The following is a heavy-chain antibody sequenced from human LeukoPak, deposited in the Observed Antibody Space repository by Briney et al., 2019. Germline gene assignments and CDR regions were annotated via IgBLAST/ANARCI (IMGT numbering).Heavy chain of an antibody. CDR2: IYYSGST. V-gene: IGHV4-39*07. J-gene: IGHJ6*03. Sequence: PSETLSLTCTVSGGSISSSSYYWGWIRQPPGKGLEWIGSIYYSGSTHYNPSLKSRVTISVDTSKNQFSLKLSSVTAADTAVYYCARLGDSSGYSWGNYMDVWGKGTTVTVSS. CDR1: GGSISSSSYY. CDR3: ARLGDSSGYSWGNYMDV. D-gene: IGHD3-22*01.